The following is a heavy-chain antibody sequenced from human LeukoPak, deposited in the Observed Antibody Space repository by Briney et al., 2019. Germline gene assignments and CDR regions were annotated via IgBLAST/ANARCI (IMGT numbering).Heavy chain of an antibody. V-gene: IGHV3-33*01. D-gene: IGHD4-17*01. CDR1: GFTFSSYG. CDR3: AREDGAVTTRNYFDY. Sequence: GGSLRLSCAASGFTFSSYGMHWDRQAPGKGLEWVAVIWYDGSNKYYADSVKGRFTISRDNSKNTLYLQMNSLRAEDTAVYYCAREDGAVTTRNYFDYWGQGTLVTVSS. CDR2: IWYDGSNK. J-gene: IGHJ4*02.